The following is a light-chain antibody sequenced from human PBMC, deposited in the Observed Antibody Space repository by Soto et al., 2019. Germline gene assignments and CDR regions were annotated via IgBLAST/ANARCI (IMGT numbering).Light chain of an antibody. V-gene: IGKV3-15*01. J-gene: IGKJ4*01. Sequence: TVMTQSPATLSVSPGERATLSCRASQGLGTNLVWYQQRPGQAPRLLIYAASTRATGVPARFSGSGSETEFTLTIPTLESEDFAVYYCQQYNHWPLSFGVGTKVEI. CDR2: AAS. CDR1: QGLGTN. CDR3: QQYNHWPLS.